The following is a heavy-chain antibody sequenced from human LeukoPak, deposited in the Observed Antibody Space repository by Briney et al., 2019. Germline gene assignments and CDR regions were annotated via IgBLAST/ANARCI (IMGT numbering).Heavy chain of an antibody. CDR2: ISSSSSYI. V-gene: IGHV3-21*01. D-gene: IGHD6-19*01. CDR1: GFTFSGYS. CDR3: ARDRGSSGLCI. J-gene: IGHJ3*02. Sequence: PGGSLRLSCAASGFTFSGYSMNWVRQAPGKGPEWVSSISSSSSYIYYADSVKGRFTISRDNAKNSLYLQMNSLRAEDTAVYYCARDRGSSGLCIWGQGTMVTVSS.